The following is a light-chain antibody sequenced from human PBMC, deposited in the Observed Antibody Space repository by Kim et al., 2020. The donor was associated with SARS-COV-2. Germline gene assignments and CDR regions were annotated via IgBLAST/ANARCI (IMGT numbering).Light chain of an antibody. Sequence: QSVLTQPPSASGTPGQTVTISCSGGRSNVGRNYVYWFQYLPGAAPKLLIERNDQRPSGVPARFSGSKSGTSASLAITGLQPEDDADYYCEAWDDSLKGPVFGAGTKVTVL. J-gene: IGLJ1*01. CDR3: EAWDDSLKGPV. V-gene: IGLV1-44*01. CDR2: RND. CDR1: RSNVGRNY.